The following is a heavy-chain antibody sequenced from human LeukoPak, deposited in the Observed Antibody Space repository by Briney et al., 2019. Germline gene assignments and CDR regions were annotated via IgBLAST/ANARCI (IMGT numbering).Heavy chain of an antibody. J-gene: IGHJ4*02. D-gene: IGHD2-21*02. V-gene: IGHV3-66*01. CDR1: GFTVSNNY. Sequence: WGSLRLSCAASGFTVSNNYMSWVRQAPGKGLEWVSVIYSGGSTDYADSVKGRFTISRDNSKNTLYLQMNSLRAEDTAVYYCAREGYCGGDCFLYWGQGTLVTVSS. CDR2: IYSGGST. CDR3: AREGYCGGDCFLY.